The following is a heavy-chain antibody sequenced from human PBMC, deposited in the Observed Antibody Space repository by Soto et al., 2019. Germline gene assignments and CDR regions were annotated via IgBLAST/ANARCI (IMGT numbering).Heavy chain of an antibody. V-gene: IGHV4-39*01. CDR3: ARSSIKPQVFMYPFDS. CDR2: IYYDGNT. D-gene: IGHD3-3*01. Sequence: SETLSLTCTVSGDSVTSDSRYWGCLRQPPGKGLESIANIYYDGNTYYNPSLKGRVTISLDTSKNQFSLRLNSVTAADTAVYYCARSSIKPQVFMYPFDSWSQGTLVTVSS. CDR1: GDSVTSDSRY. J-gene: IGHJ4*02.